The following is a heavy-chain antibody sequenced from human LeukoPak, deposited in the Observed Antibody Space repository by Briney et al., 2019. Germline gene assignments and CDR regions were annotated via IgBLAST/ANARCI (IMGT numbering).Heavy chain of an antibody. D-gene: IGHD6-19*01. J-gene: IGHJ4*02. V-gene: IGHV3-7*01. CDR2: IKEDGSEK. CDR3: ARGAYSSGWTTFDY. Sequence: AGGSLRLSCAASGFTFRNYWMRWVRQAPGKGLEWVANIKEDGSEKYYVDSVKGRFTISRDNAKNSLYLQMNSLRAEDTAVYYCARGAYSSGWTTFDYWGQGILVTVSS. CDR1: GFTFRNYW.